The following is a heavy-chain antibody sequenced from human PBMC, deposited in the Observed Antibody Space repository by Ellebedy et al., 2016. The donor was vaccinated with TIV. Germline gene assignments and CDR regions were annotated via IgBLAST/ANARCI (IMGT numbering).Heavy chain of an antibody. CDR3: ARDMRITMIVVVISWYFDL. CDR1: GFTFSSYW. Sequence: GGSLRLSXGASGFTFSSYWMSWVRQAPGKGLEWVANIKQDGSEKYYVDSVKGRSTISRDNAKNSLYLQMNSLRAEDTAVYYCARDMRITMIVVVISWYFDLWGRGTLVTVSS. J-gene: IGHJ2*01. D-gene: IGHD3-22*01. V-gene: IGHV3-7*01. CDR2: IKQDGSEK.